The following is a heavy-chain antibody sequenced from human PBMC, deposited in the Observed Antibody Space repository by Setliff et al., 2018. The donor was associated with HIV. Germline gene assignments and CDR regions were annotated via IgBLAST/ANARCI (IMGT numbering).Heavy chain of an antibody. D-gene: IGHD2-2*01. CDR3: VKGDCTSSSCQLES. J-gene: IGHJ4*02. V-gene: IGHV3-9*01. CDR1: GFTFDDYA. CDR2: INWNSGSI. Sequence: PGGSLRLSCVGSGFTFDDYAMHWVRQAPGQGLEWVSAINWNSGSIGYVVSVMGRFTVSRDNSKNSLYLQMNSLRTEYTALYYCVKGDCTSSSCQLESWGQGTLVTVSS.